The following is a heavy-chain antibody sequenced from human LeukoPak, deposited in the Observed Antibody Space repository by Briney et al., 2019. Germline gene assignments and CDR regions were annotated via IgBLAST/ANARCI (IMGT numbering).Heavy chain of an antibody. V-gene: IGHV3-30*18. CDR3: AKDQGYSGYDLDY. D-gene: IGHD5-12*01. J-gene: IGHJ4*02. Sequence: GGSLRLSCAASGFTFSAFAVHWVRQAPGKGLEWVAVISYDGSNKYYADSVKGRFTISRDNSKNTLYLQMNSLRAEDTAVYYCAKDQGYSGYDLDYWGQGTLVTVSS. CDR2: ISYDGSNK. CDR1: GFTFSAFA.